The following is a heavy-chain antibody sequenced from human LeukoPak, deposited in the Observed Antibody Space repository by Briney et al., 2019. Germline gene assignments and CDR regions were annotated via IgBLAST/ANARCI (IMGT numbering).Heavy chain of an antibody. V-gene: IGHV3-7*01. J-gene: IGHJ4*02. D-gene: IGHD3-10*01. Sequence: GGSLRLSCAASGFTFSTYWMSWVRQAPGKGLEWVASINPDGTTEHYVDSVKGRFTVSRDNAKNSLFLQMNTLRVEDTAVYHCAKPIREVTTYYYWGPGGLVTVSS. CDR3: AKPIREVTTYYY. CDR1: GFTFSTYW. CDR2: INPDGTTE.